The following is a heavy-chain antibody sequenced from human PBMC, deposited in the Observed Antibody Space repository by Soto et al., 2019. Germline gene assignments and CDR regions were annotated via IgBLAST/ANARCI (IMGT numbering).Heavy chain of an antibody. CDR2: IYYSGST. CDR1: GGSISSGGYY. Sequence: QVQLQESGPGLVKPSQTLSLTCTVSGGSISSGGYYWSWIRQHPGKGLEWIGYIYYSGSTYYNPSLKSRVTISVDTSKNQFSLKLSSVTAADTVVYYCARDRVESDYYYGMDVWGQGTTVTVSS. D-gene: IGHD2-2*01. V-gene: IGHV4-31*03. CDR3: ARDRVESDYYYGMDV. J-gene: IGHJ6*02.